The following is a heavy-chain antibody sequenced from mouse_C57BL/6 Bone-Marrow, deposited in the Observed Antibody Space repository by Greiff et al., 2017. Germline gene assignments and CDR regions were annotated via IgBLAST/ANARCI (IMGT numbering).Heavy chain of an antibody. Sequence: QVQLQQPGAELVKPGASVKLSCKASGYTFTSYWMQWVKQRPGQGLEWIGEIDPSDSYTNYNQKFKGKATLTVDTSSSTAYMQLSSLTSEDSAVYYCARGLNYSNYFYAMDYWGQGTSFTVSS. V-gene: IGHV1-50*01. J-gene: IGHJ4*01. CDR1: GYTFTSYW. CDR2: IDPSDSYT. CDR3: ARGLNYSNYFYAMDY. D-gene: IGHD2-5*01.